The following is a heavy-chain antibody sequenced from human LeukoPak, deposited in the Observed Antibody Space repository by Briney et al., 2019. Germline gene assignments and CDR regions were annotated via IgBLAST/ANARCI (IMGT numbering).Heavy chain of an antibody. CDR1: GYSFTGYY. J-gene: IGHJ1*01. D-gene: IGHD3-10*01. V-gene: IGHV1-2*02. CDR3: ARPPRDYYGSGSYKYFQH. CDR2: INPNSGDT. Sequence: ASVKVSCKASGYSFTGYYMHWVRQAPGQGLEWMGWINPNSGDTKYAQKFQGRVTMTRDTSISTAYMELTRLRSDDTAVYYCARPPRDYYGSGSYKYFQHWGQGTLVTVSS.